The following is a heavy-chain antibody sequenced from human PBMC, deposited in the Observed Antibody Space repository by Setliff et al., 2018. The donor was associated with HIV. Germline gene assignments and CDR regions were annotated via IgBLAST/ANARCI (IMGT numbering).Heavy chain of an antibody. CDR2: IYYSGGT. CDR1: GDSITRSDYY. V-gene: IGHV4-39*01. CDR3: ARFGSTVVTPPVDY. J-gene: IGHJ4*02. D-gene: IGHD4-17*01. Sequence: SETLSLTCTVAGDSITRSDYYWGWIRQPPGKGLEWIGSIYYSGGTYYNPSLKSRVTISVDTSKNQFSLKLSSVTAADTAVYYCARFGSTVVTPPVDYWGQGTLVTVSS.